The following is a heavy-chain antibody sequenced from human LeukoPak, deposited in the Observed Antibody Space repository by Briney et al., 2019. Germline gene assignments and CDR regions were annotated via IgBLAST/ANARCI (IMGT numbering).Heavy chain of an antibody. D-gene: IGHD1-26*01. CDR1: GYSISSGYY. CDR2: IYHSGST. Sequence: SETLSLTCTVSGYSISSGYYWGWIRQPPGKGLEWIGSIYHSGSTYYNPSLKSRVTISVDTSKNQFSLKLSSVTAADTAVYYCARGIVGATVHWFDPWGQGTLVTVSS. CDR3: ARGIVGATVHWFDP. V-gene: IGHV4-38-2*02. J-gene: IGHJ5*02.